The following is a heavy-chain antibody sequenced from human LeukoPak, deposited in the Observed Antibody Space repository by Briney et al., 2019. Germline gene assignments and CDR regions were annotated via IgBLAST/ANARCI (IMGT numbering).Heavy chain of an antibody. Sequence: SQTLSLTCAISGDSVSTNSATWTWLRQSPSRGLEWLGRTYYRSKWYNDYAVSMKSRITINPDTSKNQFSLQLNSVTPEDTAVYYCARSNYHGSGSYPEVWGQGTTVTVSS. J-gene: IGHJ6*02. CDR2: TYYRSKWYN. V-gene: IGHV6-1*01. D-gene: IGHD3-10*01. CDR3: ARSNYHGSGSYPEV. CDR1: GDSVSTNSAT.